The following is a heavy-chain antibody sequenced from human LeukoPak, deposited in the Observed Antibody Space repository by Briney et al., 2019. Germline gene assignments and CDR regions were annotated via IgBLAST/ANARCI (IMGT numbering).Heavy chain of an antibody. CDR3: AREYYGDYAIDY. CDR1: GFTFSSYG. Sequence: GGSLRLSCAASGFTFSSYGMHWVRQAPGKGLEWVAVIWYDGSNKYYADSVKGRFTISRDNSENTLYLQMNSLRAEDTAVYYCAREYYGDYAIDYWGQGTLVSVSS. V-gene: IGHV3-33*01. CDR2: IWYDGSNK. D-gene: IGHD4-17*01. J-gene: IGHJ4*02.